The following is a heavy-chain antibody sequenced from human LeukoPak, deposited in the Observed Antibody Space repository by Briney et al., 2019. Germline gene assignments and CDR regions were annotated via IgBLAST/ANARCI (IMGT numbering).Heavy chain of an antibody. CDR3: GRARGGDYYYYYMDV. V-gene: IGHV3-21*01. J-gene: IGHJ6*03. CDR1: GFTFSSYS. CDR2: ISSSSSYI. Sequence: GGSLRLSCAASGFTFSSYSMNWVRQAPGKGLEWVSSISSSSSYIYYADSVKGRFTISRDNAKNSLYLQMNSLRAEDTAVYYCGRARGGDYYYYYMDVWGKGTTVTVSS. D-gene: IGHD3-10*01.